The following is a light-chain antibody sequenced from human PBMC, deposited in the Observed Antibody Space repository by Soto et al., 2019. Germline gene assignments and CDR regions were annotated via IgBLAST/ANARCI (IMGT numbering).Light chain of an antibody. V-gene: IGKV1-5*03. Sequence: DIQMTQSPSTLSVSVGDRVTITCRASQSFSTWLAWYQQKPGKAPKLLIYRTSSLKNGVPSRFSGSGSGTEFTLTITSLQPDDFVTYYCQEYSRYPYTFGQGTKLEIK. J-gene: IGKJ2*01. CDR2: RTS. CDR3: QEYSRYPYT. CDR1: QSFSTW.